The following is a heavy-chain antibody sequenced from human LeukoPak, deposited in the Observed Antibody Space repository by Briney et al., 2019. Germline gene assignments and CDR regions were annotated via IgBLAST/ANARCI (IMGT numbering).Heavy chain of an antibody. D-gene: IGHD3-22*01. Sequence: SETLSLTCAVYGGSFSGYYWSWIRQPPGKGLEWIGEINHSGSTNYNPSLKSRVTISVDTSKNQFSLKLSSVTAADTAVYYCARRRYTSGYLDYWGQGTLVTVSS. CDR2: INHSGST. CDR3: ARRRYTSGYLDY. CDR1: GGSFSGYY. V-gene: IGHV4-34*01. J-gene: IGHJ4*02.